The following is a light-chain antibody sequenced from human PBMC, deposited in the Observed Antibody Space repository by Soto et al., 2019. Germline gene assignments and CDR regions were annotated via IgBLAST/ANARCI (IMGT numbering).Light chain of an antibody. CDR2: DAS. J-gene: IGKJ1*01. CDR1: QSLRSS. CDR3: QQYGRSPTT. Sequence: ETMMTQSPDTLSVSLGERATLSCRASQSLRSSLAWYQQKPGQAPRLLIYDASTRATGIPDRFSGSGSGTDFTLTISRLEPEDFAVYYCQQYGRSPTTFGQGTKVDI. V-gene: IGKV3-20*01.